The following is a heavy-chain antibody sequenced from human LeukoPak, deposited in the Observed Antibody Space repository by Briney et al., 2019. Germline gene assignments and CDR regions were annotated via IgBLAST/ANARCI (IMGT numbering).Heavy chain of an antibody. Sequence: SETLSLTCTVSSGSISNSYWSWIRQPPGKGLEWIGHISFTGGTTYNPSLESRVTISLDTSKHQFSLRLTSVTAADTAVYFCARAAKFYFGSETYYYFDYWGQGSLVTVSS. V-gene: IGHV4-59*01. CDR3: ARAAKFYFGSETYYYFDY. CDR1: SGSISNSY. D-gene: IGHD3-10*01. J-gene: IGHJ4*02. CDR2: ISFTGGT.